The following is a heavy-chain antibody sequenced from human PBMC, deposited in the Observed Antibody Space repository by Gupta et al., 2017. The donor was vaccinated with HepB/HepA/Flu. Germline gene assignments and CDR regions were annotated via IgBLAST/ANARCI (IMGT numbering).Heavy chain of an antibody. Sequence: QVQLVQSGADVKKPGASVKVSCKASGHTFTGYYIHWVRQAPGQGLEWMGWINPNNGRTKYVEKFQGRVTMTRDMSISTAYMALTRLTSNDTAIYFCARFSSQRYFYDYWGQGTLVTVTS. V-gene: IGHV1-2*02. CDR3: ARFSSQRYFYDY. D-gene: IGHD2-2*01. CDR1: GHTFTGYY. CDR2: INPNNGRT. J-gene: IGHJ4*02.